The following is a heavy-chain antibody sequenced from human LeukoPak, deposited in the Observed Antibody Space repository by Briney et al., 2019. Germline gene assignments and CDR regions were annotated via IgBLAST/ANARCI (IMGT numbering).Heavy chain of an antibody. CDR1: GGTFSSYA. Sequence: GASVKVSCKASGGTFSSYAISWVRQAPGQGLEWMGRIIPISGIANYAQKFQGRVTITADKSTSTAYMELSSLRSEDTAVYYCARDRCSSTSCYRVNNWFDPWGQGTLVTVSS. J-gene: IGHJ5*02. D-gene: IGHD2-2*01. CDR2: IIPISGIA. V-gene: IGHV1-69*04. CDR3: ARDRCSSTSCYRVNNWFDP.